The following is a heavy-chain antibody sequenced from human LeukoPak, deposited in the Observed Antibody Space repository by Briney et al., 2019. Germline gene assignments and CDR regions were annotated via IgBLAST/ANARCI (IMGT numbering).Heavy chain of an antibody. V-gene: IGHV3-30*18. CDR3: AKDPEAYCGGDCSD. CDR2: ISYDGSNK. D-gene: IGHD2-21*02. Sequence: GGSLRLSCAASGFTFSSYGMHWVRQAPGKGLEWVAVISYDGSNKYYADSVKGRFTISRDNSKNTLYLQMNSLRAEDTAVYYCAKDPEAYCGGDCSDWGQGTMVTVSS. J-gene: IGHJ3*01. CDR1: GFTFSSYG.